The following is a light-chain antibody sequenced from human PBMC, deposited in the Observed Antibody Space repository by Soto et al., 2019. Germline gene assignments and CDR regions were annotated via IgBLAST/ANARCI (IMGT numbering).Light chain of an antibody. J-gene: IGKJ1*01. CDR3: QHYASCPWT. Sequence: EIQMTQSPSTLSSSVGDRVTITCRASQSIRSWLAWYQQKPGQAPKLLIFDASSLQGGVPTRFSGSGSGTEFTRAISSLQPDDLAYDYCQHYASCPWTIGQGTKVEIK. CDR2: DAS. V-gene: IGKV1-5*01. CDR1: QSIRSW.